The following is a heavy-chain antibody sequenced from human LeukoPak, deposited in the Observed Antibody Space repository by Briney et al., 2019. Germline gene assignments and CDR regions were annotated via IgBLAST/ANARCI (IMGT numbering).Heavy chain of an antibody. D-gene: IGHD6-19*01. V-gene: IGHV3-23*01. Sequence: GGSLRLSCAASGFTFSSYAMSWVRQAPGKGLEWVSYISGSGGSIYYADSVKGRFTISRDNSKNTPDLQMNSLRAEDTAVYYCAKKDSSCWTVDYWGQGTLVTVSS. J-gene: IGHJ4*02. CDR1: GFTFSSYA. CDR3: AKKDSSCWTVDY. CDR2: ISGSGGSI.